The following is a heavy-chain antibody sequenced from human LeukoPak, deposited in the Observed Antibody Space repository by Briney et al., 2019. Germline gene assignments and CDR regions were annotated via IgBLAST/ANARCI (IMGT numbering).Heavy chain of an antibody. CDR1: GFTLSSYA. CDR3: AKGAYSNLMDV. J-gene: IGHJ6*03. D-gene: IGHD4-11*01. V-gene: IGHV3-30*04. Sequence: PGGSLRLSCPASGFTLSSYAMHWVRQAPGKGLEWVAVISYDGGNTYYADTVKGRFTISRDNSKNTLDLQMNSLRAEDTAVYYCAKGAYSNLMDVWGKGTTVTASS. CDR2: ISYDGGNT.